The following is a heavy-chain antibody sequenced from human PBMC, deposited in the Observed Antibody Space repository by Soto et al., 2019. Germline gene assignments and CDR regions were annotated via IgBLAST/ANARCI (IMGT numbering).Heavy chain of an antibody. Sequence: GASVKVSCKASGGTFSSYAISWVRQAPGQGLEWMGGIIPIFGTANYAQKFQGRVTITADESTSTAYMELSSLRSEDTAVYYCARLEYSSSIPPYWGQGTLVTVSS. V-gene: IGHV1-69*13. CDR2: IIPIFGTA. J-gene: IGHJ4*02. CDR3: ARLEYSSSIPPY. D-gene: IGHD6-6*01. CDR1: GGTFSSYA.